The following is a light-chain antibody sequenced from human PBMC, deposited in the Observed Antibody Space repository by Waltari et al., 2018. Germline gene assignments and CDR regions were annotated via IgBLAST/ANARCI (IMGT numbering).Light chain of an antibody. J-gene: IGKJ1*01. CDR2: DAS. CDR1: QSVGKS. Sequence: EIVLTQSPGTLSLSPGARATLSCRASQSVGKSLAWYQHKPGPAPRLLIYDASSRATGIPDRFSGSGSGTDFSLTISRLEPEDFSVYYCQHYVTLPATFGQGTKVEV. CDR3: QHYVTLPAT. V-gene: IGKV3-20*01.